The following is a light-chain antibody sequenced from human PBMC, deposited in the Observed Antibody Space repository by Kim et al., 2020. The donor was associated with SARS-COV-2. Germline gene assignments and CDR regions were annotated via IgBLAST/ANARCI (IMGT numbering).Light chain of an antibody. V-gene: IGKV2-28*01. J-gene: IGKJ5*01. CDR1: QSLLHSNGYNY. Sequence: DIVMTQSPLSLPVTPGEPTSISCRSSQSLLHSNGYNYLDWYLQKPGQAPQLLIYLGSNRASGLPDRFSGSGAGTDFTLKISRLEAEDVGVYYCMQALQTPTFGQGTRLEIK. CDR2: LGS. CDR3: MQALQTPT.